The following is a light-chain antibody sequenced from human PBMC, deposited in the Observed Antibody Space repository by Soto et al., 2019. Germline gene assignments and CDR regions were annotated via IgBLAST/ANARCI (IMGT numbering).Light chain of an antibody. CDR2: GAS. CDR1: QSIINY. Sequence: DIQMTQSPSSLSASVGDRVTITCRASQSIINYLNWYQQKPGKAPKLLIYGASSWHSGVTSRFSGSGSGTDFTLTISSLQPEAFATYYCQHHYSSLPFTFGPGTKVHIK. CDR3: QHHYSSLPFT. V-gene: IGKV1-39*01. J-gene: IGKJ3*01.